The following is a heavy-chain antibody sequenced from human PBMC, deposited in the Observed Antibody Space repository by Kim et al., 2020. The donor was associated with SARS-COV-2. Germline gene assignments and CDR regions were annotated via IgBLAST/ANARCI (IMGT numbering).Heavy chain of an antibody. J-gene: IGHJ4*02. Sequence: GGSLRLSCAASGFTFDDYAMHWVRQAPGKGLEWVSGISWNSGSIGYADSVKGRFTISRDNAKNSLYLQMNSLGAEDTALYYCAKVAAAKETFDYWGQGTLVTVSS. D-gene: IGHD6-13*01. V-gene: IGHV3-9*01. CDR2: ISWNSGSI. CDR1: GFTFDDYA. CDR3: AKVAAAKETFDY.